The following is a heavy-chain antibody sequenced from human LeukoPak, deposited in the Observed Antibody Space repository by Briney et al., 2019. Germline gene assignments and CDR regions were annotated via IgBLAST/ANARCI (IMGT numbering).Heavy chain of an antibody. CDR1: GYTLTELS. J-gene: IGHJ5*02. CDR3: ATDYYDSSGLFERRKNWFDP. V-gene: IGHV1-24*01. CDR2: FDPEDGET. D-gene: IGHD3-22*01. Sequence: ASVKVSCKVSGYTLTELSMHWVRQAPGKGLEWMGGFDPEDGETIYAQKFQGRVTMTEDTSTDTAYMEPSSLRSEDTAVYYCATDYYDSSGLFERRKNWFDPWGQGTLVTVSS.